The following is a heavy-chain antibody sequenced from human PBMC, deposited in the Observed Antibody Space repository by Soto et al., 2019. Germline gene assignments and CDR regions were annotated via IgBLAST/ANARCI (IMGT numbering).Heavy chain of an antibody. J-gene: IGHJ5*02. CDR1: GGSFSGYY. Sequence: TSETLSLTCAVHGGSFSGYYWSWIRQPPGKGLEWIGEINHSGSTNYNPSLKSRVTISVDTSKNQFSLKLSSVTAADTAVYYCARGSPAGYSSSWYKKNWFDPWGQGTLVTVSS. CDR2: INHSGST. D-gene: IGHD6-13*01. CDR3: ARGSPAGYSSSWYKKNWFDP. V-gene: IGHV4-34*01.